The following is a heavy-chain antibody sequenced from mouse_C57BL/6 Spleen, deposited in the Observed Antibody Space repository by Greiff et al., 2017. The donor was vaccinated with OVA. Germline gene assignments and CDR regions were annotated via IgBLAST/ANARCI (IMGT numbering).Heavy chain of an antibody. CDR3: TLYYYGTYYFDY. V-gene: IGHV14-4*01. Sequence: EVKLMESGAELVRPGASVKLSCTASGFNIKDDYMHWVKQRPEQGLEWIGWIDPANGDTEYASKFQGKATITADTSSNTAYLQLSSLTSEDTAVYYCTLYYYGTYYFDYWGQGTTLTVSA. D-gene: IGHD1-1*01. CDR2: IDPANGDT. CDR1: GFNIKDDY. J-gene: IGHJ2*01.